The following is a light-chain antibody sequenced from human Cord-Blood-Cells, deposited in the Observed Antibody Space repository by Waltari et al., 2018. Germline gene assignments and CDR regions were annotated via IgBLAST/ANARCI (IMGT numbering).Light chain of an antibody. CDR2: WAS. CDR1: QSVLYSSNNKNY. J-gene: IGKJ1*01. Sequence: IVMTQSPASLAVSLGGRATIHCKSSQSVLYSSNNKNYLAWYQQKPGHPPKLLIYWASTLQSGVPDRFSGSGSGTDFTLTISSLQAEDVAVYYCQQYYSTPWTFGQGTKVEIK. V-gene: IGKV4-1*01. CDR3: QQYYSTPWT.